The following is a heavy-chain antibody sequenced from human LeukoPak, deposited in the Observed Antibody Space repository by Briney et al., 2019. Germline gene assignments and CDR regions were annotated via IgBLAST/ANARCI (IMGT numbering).Heavy chain of an antibody. CDR1: GFTPDLHG. J-gene: IGHJ4*02. D-gene: IGHD3-10*01. CDR2: INWNGGST. CDR3: AREGGSGSYYAIDY. Sequence: PGGSLRLSCAASGFTPDLHGTSWVCQGPWKWLELGSGINWNGGSTGYADYVKGRFTSSRDNAKKSLYLQMNSLRVEDTALYYCAREGGSGSYYAIDYWGQGTLVTVSS. V-gene: IGHV3-20*04.